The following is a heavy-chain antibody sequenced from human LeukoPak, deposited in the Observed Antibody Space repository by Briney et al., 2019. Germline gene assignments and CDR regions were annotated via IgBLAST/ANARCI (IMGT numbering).Heavy chain of an antibody. CDR3: AKGLRIAFDY. V-gene: IGHV3-23*01. J-gene: IGHJ4*02. D-gene: IGHD2-15*01. CDR2: ISGSGGST. Sequence: PGGSLRLSCAASGFIFNSYAISWVRQAPGNGLEWVSGISGSGGSTSYADSVKGRFTISRDNSKNTLYLQMSSLRAQATTVYYCAKGLRIAFDYWGQGTLVTVSS. CDR1: GFIFNSYA.